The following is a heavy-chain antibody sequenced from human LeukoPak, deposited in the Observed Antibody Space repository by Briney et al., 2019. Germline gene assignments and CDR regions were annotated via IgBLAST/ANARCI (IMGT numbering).Heavy chain of an antibody. V-gene: IGHV4-38-2*01. Sequence: PGGSLRLSCAASGFTFSSYAMSWVRQPPGKGLEWIGSIYYSGSTYYNPSLKSRVTISVDTSKNQFSLKLSSVTAADTAVYYCARQLWFGSYYFDYWGQGTLVTVSS. D-gene: IGHD3-10*01. CDR2: IYYSGST. CDR3: ARQLWFGSYYFDY. CDR1: GFTFSSYA. J-gene: IGHJ4*02.